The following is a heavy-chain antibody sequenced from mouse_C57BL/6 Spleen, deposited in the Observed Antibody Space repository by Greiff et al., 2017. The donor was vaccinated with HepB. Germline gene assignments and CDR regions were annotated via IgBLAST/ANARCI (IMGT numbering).Heavy chain of an antibody. V-gene: IGHV3-5*01. CDR3: ARDGSSYWRYFDV. Sequence: EVQLQESGPGLVKPSQTVFLTCTVTGISITTGNYRWSWIRQFPGNKLEWIGYIYYSGTITYNPSLTSRTTLTRDTPKNQFFLEMNSLTAEDTATYYCARDGSSYWRYFDVWGTGTTVTVSS. CDR2: IYYSGTI. CDR1: GISITTGNYR. J-gene: IGHJ1*03. D-gene: IGHD1-1*01.